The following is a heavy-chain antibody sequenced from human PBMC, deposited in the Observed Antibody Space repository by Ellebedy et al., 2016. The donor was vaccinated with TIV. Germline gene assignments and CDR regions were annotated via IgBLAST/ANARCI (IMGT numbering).Heavy chain of an antibody. CDR2: IRSKAFGATT. D-gene: IGHD3-16*01. CDR1: GFRFGDYG. CDR3: SRLGGAAGERSYYYYMDV. Sequence: PGGSLRLSCTASGFRFGDYGLNWFRQAPGKGLEWVSFIRSKAFGATTDYAASVEGRFTISRDDSKSIAYLQMNSLKTKDTAVYYCSRLGGAAGERSYYYYMDVWGKGTTVTVSS. J-gene: IGHJ6*03. V-gene: IGHV3-49*03.